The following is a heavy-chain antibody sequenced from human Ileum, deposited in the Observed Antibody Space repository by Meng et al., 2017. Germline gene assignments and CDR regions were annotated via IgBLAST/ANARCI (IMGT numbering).Heavy chain of an antibody. J-gene: IGHJ4*02. D-gene: IGHD4-23*01. CDR1: GDSVSSNSAA. CDR2: TYYRSKWFN. CDR3: TRSSSHYSGHNY. V-gene: IGHV6-1*01. Sequence: QAQLQQSGPGLVKPSQTLSLTCAISGDSVSSNSAAWNWFRQSPSRGLQWLGRTYYRSKWFNDYAVSVKSRITINPDTSKNQFSLQLNSVTPDDTAVFYCTRSSSHYSGHNYWGQGTLVTVSS.